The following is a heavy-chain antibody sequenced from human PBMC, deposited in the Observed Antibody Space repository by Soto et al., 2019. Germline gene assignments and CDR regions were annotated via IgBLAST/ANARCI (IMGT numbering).Heavy chain of an antibody. V-gene: IGHV4-31*03. CDR1: GGSISSGGYY. D-gene: IGHD6-13*01. CDR2: IYYSGST. CDR3: ARDTRAAAWGKHIGDRDV. J-gene: IGHJ6*02. Sequence: QVQLQESGPGLVKPSQTLSLTCTVSGGSISSGGYYWSWIRQHPGKGLEWIGYIYYSGSTSYNQSLKSRVTITVDTSKNQFSLKLSSVTAADTVAYYCARDTRAAAWGKHIGDRDVWGQGTTVTVSS.